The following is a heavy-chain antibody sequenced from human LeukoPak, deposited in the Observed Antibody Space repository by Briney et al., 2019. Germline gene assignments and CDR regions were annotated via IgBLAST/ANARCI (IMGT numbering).Heavy chain of an antibody. CDR1: GFTFSDHY. J-gene: IGHJ4*02. CDR2: TGNRANSYTT. D-gene: IGHD1-26*01. Sequence: QPGGCLRLSCAASGFTFSDHYMDSVRQAPGKGLEWDGRTGNRANSYTTEYAASEKGRFTISRDDSKNSLYLQMNSLKTEDTAVYYCAREMGGSFGYWGQGTLVTVSS. CDR3: AREMGGSFGY. V-gene: IGHV3-72*01.